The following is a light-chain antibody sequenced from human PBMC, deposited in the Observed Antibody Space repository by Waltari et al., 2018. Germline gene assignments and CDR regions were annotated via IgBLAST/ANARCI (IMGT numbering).Light chain of an antibody. CDR2: GSS. Sequence: EIVLTQSPDTLFCSPGERATPSCRDSQSVSSNYLAWYQQRPGQAPRLLIHGSSSRATGIPDRFSGSGSGTDFTLTISRLEPEDFAVYYCQQYGRSWNTFGQGTKLEIK. V-gene: IGKV3-20*01. J-gene: IGKJ2*01. CDR3: QQYGRSWNT. CDR1: QSVSSNY.